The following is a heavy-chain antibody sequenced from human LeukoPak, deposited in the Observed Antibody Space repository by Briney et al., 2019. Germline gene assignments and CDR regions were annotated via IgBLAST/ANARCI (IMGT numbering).Heavy chain of an antibody. CDR2: ISGSSFTR. CDR1: GFTFSDYY. CDR3: ARWHDFGDYADY. J-gene: IGHJ4*02. Sequence: KPGGSLRLSCAASGFTFSDYYMSWIRQAPGKGLEWLSYISGSSFTRHYADSVKGRFTISRDNGKKSLYLQMNSLRVEDTAVYYCARWHDFGDYADYWGQGTLVTVSS. V-gene: IGHV3-11*01. D-gene: IGHD4-17*01.